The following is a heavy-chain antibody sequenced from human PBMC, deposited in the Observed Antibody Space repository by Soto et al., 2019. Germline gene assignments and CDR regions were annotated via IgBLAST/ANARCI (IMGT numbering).Heavy chain of an antibody. V-gene: IGHV1-3*01. CDR2: INAGNGNT. CDR3: ARAPKVLSGYDSDLFDY. J-gene: IGHJ4*02. D-gene: IGHD5-12*01. Sequence: GASVKVSCKACGYTFTSYAMHWVRQAPGQRLEWMGWINAGNGNTKYSQKFQGRVTITRDTSASTAYMELSSLRSEDTAVYYCARAPKVLSGYDSDLFDYWGQGTLVTVSS. CDR1: GYTFTSYA.